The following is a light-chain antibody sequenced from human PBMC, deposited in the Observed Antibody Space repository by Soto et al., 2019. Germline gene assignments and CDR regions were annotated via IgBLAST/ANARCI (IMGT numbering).Light chain of an antibody. CDR3: AAWDDSLSGVV. CDR1: NSNIGSNT. Sequence: QSVLTQPPSASGTPGLRVTISCSGSNSNIGSNTVNWYHQLPGTAPKLLIYSNNQRPSGVPDRFSGSKSGTSASLVISGLQSDDEADYYCAAWDDSLSGVVFCGGTKLTVL. J-gene: IGLJ2*01. V-gene: IGLV1-44*01. CDR2: SNN.